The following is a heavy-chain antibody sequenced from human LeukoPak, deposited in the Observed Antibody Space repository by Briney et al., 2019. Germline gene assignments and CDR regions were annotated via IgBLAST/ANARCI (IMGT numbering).Heavy chain of an antibody. V-gene: IGHV1-2*02. CDR2: VNPKSGGT. CDR3: ARGSSKYVFGYYMDV. Sequence: ASVKVSCKASGYTFTGHYIHWVRQAPGQGLEWVGWVNPKSGGTNYAQKFLDRVTMTTDMSISTAYMELIRLGSRDTAVYFCARGSSKYVFGYYMDVWGKGTSIIVSS. D-gene: IGHD4-11*01. J-gene: IGHJ6*03. CDR1: GYTFTGHY.